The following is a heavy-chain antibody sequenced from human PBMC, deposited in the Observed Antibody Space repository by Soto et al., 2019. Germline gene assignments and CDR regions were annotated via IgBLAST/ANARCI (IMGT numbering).Heavy chain of an antibody. CDR3: AKGGYCSSTSCYDAAPNNFDY. D-gene: IGHD2-2*03. Sequence: EVQLLESGGGLVQPGGSLRLSCAASGFTFSSYAMSWVRQAPGKGLEWVSAISGSGGSTYYADSVKGRFTISRDNSKNTLYLQMNSLRAEDTAVYYCAKGGYCSSTSCYDAAPNNFDYRGQGTLVTVSS. V-gene: IGHV3-23*01. J-gene: IGHJ4*02. CDR1: GFTFSSYA. CDR2: ISGSGGST.